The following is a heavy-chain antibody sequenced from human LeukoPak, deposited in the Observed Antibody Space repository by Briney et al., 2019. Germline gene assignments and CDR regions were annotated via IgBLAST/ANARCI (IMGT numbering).Heavy chain of an antibody. CDR2: IYYSGST. CDR3: ARDGLWIQNSFDI. D-gene: IGHD5-18*01. J-gene: IGHJ3*02. CDR1: GGSISSSSYY. Sequence: SETLSLTCTVSGGSISSSSYYWGWIRQPPGKGLEWIGSIYYSGSTYYNPSLKSRVTISVDTSKNQLSLKLSSVTAADTAVYYCARDGLWIQNSFDIWGQGTMVTVSS. V-gene: IGHV4-39*07.